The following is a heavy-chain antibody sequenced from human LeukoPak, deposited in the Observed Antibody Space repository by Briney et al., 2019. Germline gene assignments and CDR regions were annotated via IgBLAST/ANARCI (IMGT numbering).Heavy chain of an antibody. Sequence: PGRSLRLSCAASGFTFSSYAMHWVRQAPGKGLEWVAVISYDGSNKYYADSVKGRFTISRDNSKNTLYLQMNRLRAEDTAVYYCAREVPRDGMDVWGQGTTVTVSS. CDR2: ISYDGSNK. J-gene: IGHJ6*02. CDR1: GFTFSSYA. V-gene: IGHV3-30-3*01. CDR3: AREVPRDGMDV.